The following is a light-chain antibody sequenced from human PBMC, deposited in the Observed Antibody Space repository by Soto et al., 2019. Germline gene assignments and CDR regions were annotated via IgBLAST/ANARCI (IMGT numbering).Light chain of an antibody. CDR2: KAS. V-gene: IGKV1-5*03. CDR1: QSINSR. Sequence: DIQMTQSPSTLSASVGDRVTITCRASQSINSRLAWYQQKPGKATNLLIDKASSLESGVPSRFRGSGSGTEFTLTISSLQPDDVATYYCQQYNNYWTFGQGTKVEIK. J-gene: IGKJ1*01. CDR3: QQYNNYWT.